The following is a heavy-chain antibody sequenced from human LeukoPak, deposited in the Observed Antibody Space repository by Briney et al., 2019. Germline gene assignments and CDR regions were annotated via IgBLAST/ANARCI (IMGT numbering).Heavy chain of an antibody. J-gene: IGHJ4*02. Sequence: GGSLRLSCAASGFIFDDYAMHWVRQAPGKGLEWVSGISWDSDSIDYVDSVKGRFTISRDNAKNSLYLQMNSLRAEDTAVYYCARGGSELWFGEFYPYYFDYWGQGTLVTVSS. CDR2: ISWDSDSI. V-gene: IGHV3-9*01. CDR1: GFIFDDYA. D-gene: IGHD3-10*01. CDR3: ARGGSELWFGEFYPYYFDY.